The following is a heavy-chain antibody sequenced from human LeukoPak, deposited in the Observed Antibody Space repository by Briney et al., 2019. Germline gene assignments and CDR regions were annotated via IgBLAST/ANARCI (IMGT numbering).Heavy chain of an antibody. J-gene: IGHJ4*02. Sequence: GGSLRLSCAASGFTVSSNYMSWVRQAPGKGLEWVSVIYSGGSTYYADSVKGRFTISRDNSKNTLYLQMNSLRAEDTAVYYCAREYYYDTPFDYWGQGTLVTVSS. CDR1: GFTVSSNY. V-gene: IGHV3-53*01. CDR2: IYSGGST. D-gene: IGHD3-22*01. CDR3: AREYYYDTPFDY.